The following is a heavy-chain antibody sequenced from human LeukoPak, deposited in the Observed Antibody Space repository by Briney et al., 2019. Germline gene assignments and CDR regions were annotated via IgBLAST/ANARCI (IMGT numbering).Heavy chain of an antibody. V-gene: IGHV4-59*01. CDR1: GGSLNTFY. CDR3: ARVVNYTSRKNWYDP. J-gene: IGHJ5*02. D-gene: IGHD3-3*01. Sequence: SETLSLTCTVSGGSLNTFYWTWIRQPPGKGLEWIGYTYYSGGTKYNPSLESRVTTSVDASKSQFSLKLNSVTTADTAVYYCARVVNYTSRKNWYDPWGQGTLVVVSS. CDR2: TYYSGGT.